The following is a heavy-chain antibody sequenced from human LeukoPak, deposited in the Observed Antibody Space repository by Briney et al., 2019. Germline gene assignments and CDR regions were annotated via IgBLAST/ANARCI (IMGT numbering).Heavy chain of an antibody. CDR1: GFTFNHYG. D-gene: IGHD6-19*01. CDR2: ISGTGGST. J-gene: IGHJ4*02. Sequence: GGTLRLSCAASGFTFNHYGLSWVRQAPGKGLEWVSSISGTGGSTYYAESVKGRFTISRDNSKNTLFLQMNSLRAEDTAVYYCAKDQRSIAVAGYFDYWGQGTLVTVSS. CDR3: AKDQRSIAVAGYFDY. V-gene: IGHV3-23*01.